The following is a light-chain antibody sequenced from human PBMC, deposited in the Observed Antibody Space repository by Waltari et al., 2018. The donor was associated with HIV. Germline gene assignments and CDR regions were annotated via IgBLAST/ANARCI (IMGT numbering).Light chain of an antibody. CDR1: SPNLGSNT. Sequence: QSVLTQPPSASGTPGQRVTISCSGSSPNLGSNTVNWYQQLPGTAPKLLIYSTNQRPSGVPDRFSGSKSGTSASLAISGLQSEDEADYYCAAWDDSLNGVVFGGGTKLTVL. J-gene: IGLJ2*01. CDR2: STN. CDR3: AAWDDSLNGVV. V-gene: IGLV1-44*01.